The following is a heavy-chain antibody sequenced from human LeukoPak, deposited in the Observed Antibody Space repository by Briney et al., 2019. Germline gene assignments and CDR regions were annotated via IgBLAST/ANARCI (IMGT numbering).Heavy chain of an antibody. CDR1: GYTFTGYY. D-gene: IGHD3-16*02. CDR2: INPNSGGT. J-gene: IGHJ5*02. CDR3: ARESYDYVWGSYRRNWFDP. Sequence: GASVKVSCKASGYTFTGYYMHWVRQAPGQGLEWVGWINPNSGGTNYAQKFQGRVTMTRDTSISTAYMELSRLRSDDTAVYYCARESYDYVWGSYRRNWFDPWGQGTLVTVSS. V-gene: IGHV1-2*02.